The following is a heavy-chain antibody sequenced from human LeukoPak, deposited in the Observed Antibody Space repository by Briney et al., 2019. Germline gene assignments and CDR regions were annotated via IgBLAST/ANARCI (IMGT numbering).Heavy chain of an antibody. J-gene: IGHJ6*02. Sequence: ASVKVSCKASGYTFTSYGISWVRQAPGQGLEWMGWISAYNGNTNYAQKLQGRATMTTDTSTSTAYMELRSLRSDDTAVYYCARDCSSTSCYTGGGYYYYGMDVWGQGTTVTVSS. CDR3: ARDCSSTSCYTGGGYYYYGMDV. D-gene: IGHD2-2*02. V-gene: IGHV1-18*01. CDR2: ISAYNGNT. CDR1: GYTFTSYG.